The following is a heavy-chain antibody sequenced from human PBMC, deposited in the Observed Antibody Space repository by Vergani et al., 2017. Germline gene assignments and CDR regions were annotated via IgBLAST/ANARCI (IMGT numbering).Heavy chain of an antibody. CDR1: GASIRSSNYY. CDR3: ARHSTVEWLVKLGWIDP. D-gene: IGHD6-19*01. CDR2: IYYSGST. J-gene: IGHJ5*02. Sequence: QLQLQESGPGLVKPSATLSLTCSVSGASIRSSNYYWGWIRQPPGKGLEWIASIYYSGSTYYNPSLKSRVTIYGDTSKNQFSLKLSSVTAADTAVYFCARHSTVEWLVKLGWIDPWGQGILVTVSS. V-gene: IGHV4-39*01.